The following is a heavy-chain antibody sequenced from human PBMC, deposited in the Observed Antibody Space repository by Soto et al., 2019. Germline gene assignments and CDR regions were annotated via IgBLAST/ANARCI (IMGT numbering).Heavy chain of an antibody. Sequence: PSETLSLTCTVSGGSISSYYWSWIRQPPGKGLEWIGYIYYSGSTNHNPSLKSRVTISVDTSKNQFSLKLSSVTAADTAVYYCARQPLGVYYDSSGRPAFDIWGQGTMVTVSS. CDR2: IYYSGST. CDR3: ARQPLGVYYDSSGRPAFDI. J-gene: IGHJ3*02. CDR1: GGSISSYY. D-gene: IGHD3-22*01. V-gene: IGHV4-59*08.